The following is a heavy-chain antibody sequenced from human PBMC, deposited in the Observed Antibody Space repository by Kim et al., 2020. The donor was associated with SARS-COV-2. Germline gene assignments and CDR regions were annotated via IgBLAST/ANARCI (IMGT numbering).Heavy chain of an antibody. J-gene: IGHJ3*02. Sequence: SVKVSCKASGGTFSSYAISWVRQAPGQGLEWMGGIIPIFGTANYAQKFQGRVTITADESTSTAYMELSSLRSEDTAVYYCARDEPPDWCSSTSCYAHGAFDIWGQGTMVTVSS. D-gene: IGHD2-2*01. CDR3: ARDEPPDWCSSTSCYAHGAFDI. CDR1: GGTFSSYA. CDR2: IIPIFGTA. V-gene: IGHV1-69*13.